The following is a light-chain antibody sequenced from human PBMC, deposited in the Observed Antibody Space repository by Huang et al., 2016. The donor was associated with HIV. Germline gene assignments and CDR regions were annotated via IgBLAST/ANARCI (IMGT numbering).Light chain of an antibody. CDR2: AAS. V-gene: IGKV1-39*01. J-gene: IGKJ2*01. CDR1: QSIGNS. CDR3: QKSYGPLL. Sequence: DIQMTQSPSSLSASVGDRITITCRASQSIGNSLNWYQQKPGKVPSLLIYAASSLRSGVPSKFSGGGSGTDFTLTISSLQPEDFATYYCQKSYGPLLFGQGPKLEIK.